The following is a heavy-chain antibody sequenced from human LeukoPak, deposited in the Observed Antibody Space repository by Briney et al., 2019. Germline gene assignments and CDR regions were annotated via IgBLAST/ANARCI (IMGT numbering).Heavy chain of an antibody. J-gene: IGHJ4*02. V-gene: IGHV1-2*02. CDR1: GYTFTGYY. Sequence: GASVKVSCKASGYTFTGYYMHWVRQAPGQGLEWMGWINPNSGGTNYAQKFQGRVTMTRDTSISTAYMELSRLRSDDTAVYYCASHGGPNRRYYYDSSGYSPDLDYWGQGTLVTVSS. D-gene: IGHD3-22*01. CDR3: ASHGGPNRRYYYDSSGYSPDLDY. CDR2: INPNSGGT.